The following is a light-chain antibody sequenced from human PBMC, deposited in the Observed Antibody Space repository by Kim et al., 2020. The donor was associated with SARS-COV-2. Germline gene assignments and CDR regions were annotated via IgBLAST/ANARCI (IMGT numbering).Light chain of an antibody. J-gene: IGKJ1*01. CDR3: QHYNTNWT. Sequence: SASGGDVGTITWRSNKSISRWMAWHQQKPGKAPKVLFDQATTLKSGVPSWFSSSSAATFFTLTSSSQPPDDSATYYYQHYNTNWTFGPGTKVDIK. CDR2: QAT. CDR1: KSISRW. V-gene: IGKV1-5*03.